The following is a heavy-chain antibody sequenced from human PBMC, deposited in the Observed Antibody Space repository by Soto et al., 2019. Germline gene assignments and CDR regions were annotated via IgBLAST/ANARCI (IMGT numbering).Heavy chain of an antibody. V-gene: IGHV3-48*01. D-gene: IGHD2-2*01. CDR3: ARGQYQLLFGS. CDR2: ISSVTSTT. Sequence: GGSLRLSCAASGFTFSSYSMNWVRQAPGKGLEWVAHISSVTSTTYYADSVKGRFTISRDDAGNSLYLQMNSLRADDTAVYYCARGQYQLLFGSWGQGTLVTVS. J-gene: IGHJ5*01. CDR1: GFTFSSYS.